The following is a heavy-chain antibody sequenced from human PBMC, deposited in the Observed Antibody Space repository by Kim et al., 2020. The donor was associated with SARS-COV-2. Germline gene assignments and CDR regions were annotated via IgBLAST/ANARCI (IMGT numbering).Heavy chain of an antibody. J-gene: IGHJ6*02. Sequence: SGPTLVNPTQTLTLTCTFSGFSLSTSGMCVSWIRQPPGMALEWLALIDWDDDKYYSTSLKTRLTISKDTSKNQVVLTMTNMDPVDTATYYCARMYYYDSSGYPYGMDVWGQGTTVTVSS. CDR2: IDWDDDK. CDR1: GFSLSTSGMC. D-gene: IGHD3-22*01. CDR3: ARMYYYDSSGYPYGMDV. V-gene: IGHV2-70*01.